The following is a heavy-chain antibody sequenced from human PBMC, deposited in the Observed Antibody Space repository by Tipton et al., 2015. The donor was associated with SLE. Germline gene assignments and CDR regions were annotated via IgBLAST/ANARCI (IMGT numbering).Heavy chain of an antibody. CDR2: ISYIGRS. V-gene: IGHV4-59*08. CDR3: ARRFRDSYYFDY. Sequence: TLSLTCTVSGVSISDHSWGWIRQPPGKGLEWIGYISYIGRSNYNPSLKSQVTISLDTSKNQVSLKVSSVTAADTAVYYCARRFRDSYYFDYWAQGTLVTVSS. J-gene: IGHJ4*02. CDR1: GVSISDHS.